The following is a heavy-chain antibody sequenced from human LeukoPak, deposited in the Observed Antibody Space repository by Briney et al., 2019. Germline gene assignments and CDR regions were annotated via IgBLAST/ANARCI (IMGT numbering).Heavy chain of an antibody. CDR1: VYTFTGYY. V-gene: IGHV1-2*02. D-gene: IGHD4-17*01. CDR3: ANNWAGDSGY. CDR2: INPNSGDT. Sequence: ASVTVSCKASVYTFTGYYIHWVRQAPGQGLEWMGWINPNSGDTKYAQKFQGRVTMTRDTSISTAYMELSRLRSDDTAIYYCANNWAGDSGYWGQGTLVTVSS. J-gene: IGHJ4*02.